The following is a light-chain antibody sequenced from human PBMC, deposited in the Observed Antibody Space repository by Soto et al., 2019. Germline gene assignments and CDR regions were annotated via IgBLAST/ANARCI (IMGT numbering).Light chain of an antibody. Sequence: DIVLPQSPLSLPVTPVKPACISXNCYQSLLHTNGYNYLDWYMQKPGQSPQLLIYLGSNRASGVPDRFSGSGSGTDFTLKISRVEAEDVGVYYCMQPLQSWTFGQGTKVDIK. V-gene: IGKV2-28*01. CDR3: MQPLQSWT. J-gene: IGKJ1*01. CDR2: LGS. CDR1: QSLLHTNGYNY.